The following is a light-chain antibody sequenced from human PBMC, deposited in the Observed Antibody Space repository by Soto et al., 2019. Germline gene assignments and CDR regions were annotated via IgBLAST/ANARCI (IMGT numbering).Light chain of an antibody. V-gene: IGLV2-8*01. J-gene: IGLJ2*01. CDR1: SSDVGGYNY. CDR3: SSYAGSNNVV. Sequence: QSALTQPPSASGSPGQSVTISCTGTSSDVGGYNYVSWYQQHPGKAPKLMIYEVNKRPSGVPDRFSGSKSGNTASLTVSGLQAEDEADYCCSSYAGSNNVVFGGGTKLTV. CDR2: EVN.